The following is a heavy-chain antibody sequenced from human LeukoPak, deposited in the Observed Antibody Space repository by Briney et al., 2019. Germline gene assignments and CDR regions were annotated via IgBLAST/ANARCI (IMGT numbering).Heavy chain of an antibody. D-gene: IGHD7-27*01. V-gene: IGHV1-2*02. CDR3: AREVSKLGIDYYCGMDV. CDR1: GYTFTGYY. Sequence: GASVKVSCKASGYTFTGYYMHWVRQAPGQGLEWMGWINPNSGGTNYAQKFQGRVTMTRDTSISTAYMELSRLRSDDTAVYYCAREVSKLGIDYYCGMDVWGQGTTVTVSS. CDR2: INPNSGGT. J-gene: IGHJ6*02.